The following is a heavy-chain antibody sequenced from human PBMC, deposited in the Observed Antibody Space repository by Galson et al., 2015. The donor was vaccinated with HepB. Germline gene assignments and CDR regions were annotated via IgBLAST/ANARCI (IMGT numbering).Heavy chain of an antibody. CDR1: GYTFTSYG. CDR3: ARARYSTSPPDY. CDR2: ISTYNDNR. D-gene: IGHD5-12*01. Sequence: SVKVSCKASGYTFTSYGISWVRQAPGQGLEWMGWISTYNDNRNYAQKLQGRVTMTTDTTTSTAYMELRSLRSDDTAVYYCARARYSTSPPDYWGQGTLLTVSS. V-gene: IGHV1-18*01. J-gene: IGHJ4*02.